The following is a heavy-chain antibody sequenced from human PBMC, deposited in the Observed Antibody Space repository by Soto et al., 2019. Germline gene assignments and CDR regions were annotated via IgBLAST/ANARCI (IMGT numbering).Heavy chain of an antibody. CDR3: ARHLGDGYPYYFDY. D-gene: IGHD3-16*01. V-gene: IGHV4-59*08. CDR2: IYYSGST. J-gene: IGHJ4*02. CDR1: GGSITGYY. Sequence: SETLSLTCTVSGGSITGYYWSWIRQPPGKALEWIGYIYYSGSTNYNPSLESRVTISVDTSKNQFSLKLSSVTAADTAVYYCARHLGDGYPYYFDYWGQGTRVTVSS.